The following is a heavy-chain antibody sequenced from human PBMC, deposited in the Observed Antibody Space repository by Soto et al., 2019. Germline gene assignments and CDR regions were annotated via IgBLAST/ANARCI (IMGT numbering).Heavy chain of an antibody. CDR1: GGSISSSSYY. CDR3: ASQILGYCSSTSCYGGAIGY. D-gene: IGHD2-2*01. CDR2: IYYSGST. Sequence: QLQLQESGPGLVKPSETLSLTCTVSGGSISSSSYYWGWIRQPPGKGLEWIGSIYYSGSTYYNPSLKSRVTISVDTSKNQFYLKLSSVTAADTAVYYCASQILGYCSSTSCYGGAIGYWGQGTLVTVSS. J-gene: IGHJ4*02. V-gene: IGHV4-39*01.